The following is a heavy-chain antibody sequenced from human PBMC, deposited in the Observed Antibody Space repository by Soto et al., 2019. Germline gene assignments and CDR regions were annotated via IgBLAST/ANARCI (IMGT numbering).Heavy chain of an antibody. V-gene: IGHV3-66*01. Sequence: PGGSLRLSCAASTFSVGTNYMTWVRQAPGKGLEWVSVIYSGDDTYYADSVKGRFTISRDSFKNTLYLQMNNLRAEGTAVYYCARAVASYDAFDIWGRGTMVTVSS. CDR2: IYSGDDT. D-gene: IGHD1-26*01. CDR3: ARAVASYDAFDI. J-gene: IGHJ3*02. CDR1: TFSVGTNY.